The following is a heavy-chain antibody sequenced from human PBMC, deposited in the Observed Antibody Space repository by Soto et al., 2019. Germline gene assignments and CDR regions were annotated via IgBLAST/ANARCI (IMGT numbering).Heavy chain of an antibody. Sequence: EEHVEESGGGLVQPGGSLRLSCIVSGFRFSSYEMNWVRQTPGKGLEWISYIRESGSTIYYADSVKGRFTISRDNAKNSLYLQMDSLRAEDTAVYYCAIGPLGHMDVWGQGTSVPVSS. CDR1: GFRFSSYE. V-gene: IGHV3-48*03. CDR3: AIGPLGHMDV. D-gene: IGHD3-3*01. CDR2: IRESGSTI. J-gene: IGHJ6*02.